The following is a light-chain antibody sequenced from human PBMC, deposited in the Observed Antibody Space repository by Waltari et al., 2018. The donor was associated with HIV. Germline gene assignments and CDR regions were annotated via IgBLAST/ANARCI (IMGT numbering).Light chain of an antibody. V-gene: IGKV3-11*01. CDR1: QSISTY. CDR3: QHRKEWPPGAS. J-gene: IGKJ3*01. Sequence: EIVLTQSPATLSLSPGARAPLPCRASQSISTYLAWYQKKLGQAPRLLIYDASKRATGIPARFSGSGSGTDFTLTISSLEPEDFAVYYCQHRKEWPPGASFGPGTKVDVK. CDR2: DAS.